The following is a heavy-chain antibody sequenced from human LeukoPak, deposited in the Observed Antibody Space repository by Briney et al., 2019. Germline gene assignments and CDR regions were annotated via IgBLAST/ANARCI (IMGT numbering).Heavy chain of an antibody. V-gene: IGHV4-4*09. CDR1: GGSISSYY. Sequence: SETLSLTCTVSGGSISSYYWDWIRQPPGKGLEWIGYIHSSGTTHYSTSLESRVTMSVDTSKNQFSLKLTSVTAASTAVYYCARHHKNYYGGTYFGSWGQGTLVTVSS. CDR3: ARHHKNYYGGTYFGS. CDR2: IHSSGTT. J-gene: IGHJ4*02. D-gene: IGHD3-10*01.